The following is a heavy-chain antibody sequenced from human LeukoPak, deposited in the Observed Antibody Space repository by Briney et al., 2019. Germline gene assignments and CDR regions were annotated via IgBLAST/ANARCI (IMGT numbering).Heavy chain of an antibody. D-gene: IGHD1-1*01. CDR2: TYFRSTWYY. Sequence: SQTLSLTCAISGGSVSSNSAAWNWIRQSRSRGLEWLGSTYFRSTWYYNYEVSVKSRITINPDTSKHQFSLQLNSVTPEDTAMYYCAREKTNTGMLDYWGQGTLVTVSS. CDR1: GGSVSSNSAA. J-gene: IGHJ4*02. CDR3: AREKTNTGMLDY. V-gene: IGHV6-1*01.